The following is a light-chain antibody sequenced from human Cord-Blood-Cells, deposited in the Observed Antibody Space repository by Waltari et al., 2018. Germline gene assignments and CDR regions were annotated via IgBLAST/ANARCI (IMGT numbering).Light chain of an antibody. CDR3: QQYNNWRRT. CDR2: GAS. V-gene: IGKV3-15*01. Sequence: EIVMTQSPATLSVSPGERATLSCSASQSVSSNLACYEQQTGQAHRLLIYGASTRATGIPAMFSGSGSGTEFTLTISSLQSEDFAVYYCQQYNNWRRTFGGGTKVEIK. CDR1: QSVSSN. J-gene: IGKJ4*01.